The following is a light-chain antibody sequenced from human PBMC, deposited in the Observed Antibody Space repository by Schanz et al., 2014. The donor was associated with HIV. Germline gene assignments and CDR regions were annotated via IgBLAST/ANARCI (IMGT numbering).Light chain of an antibody. CDR1: QSISSW. CDR2: KAS. CDR3: LQYHAYPWT. Sequence: DIQMTQSPSTLSASVGDRVTITCRASQSISSWLAWYQQKPGKAPKLLIYKASSLESGVPSRFSGSGSGTEFTLTINSLHPDDYATYYCLQYHAYPWTFGEGTNVDVK. V-gene: IGKV1-5*03. J-gene: IGKJ1*01.